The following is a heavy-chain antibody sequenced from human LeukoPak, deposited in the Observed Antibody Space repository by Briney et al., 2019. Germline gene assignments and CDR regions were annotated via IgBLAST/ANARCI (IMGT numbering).Heavy chain of an antibody. CDR1: GFTFSTYW. CDR3: ARGGYQLLWY. CDR2: IKQDGSEK. J-gene: IGHJ4*02. V-gene: IGHV3-7*04. D-gene: IGHD2-2*01. Sequence: PGGSLRLSCAASGFTFSTYWMSWVRQAPGTGLEWVASIKQDGSEKSYVDSVKGRFTISRDNAKNSLYLQMNSLRAEDTAVYYCARGGYQLLWYWGQGTLVTASS.